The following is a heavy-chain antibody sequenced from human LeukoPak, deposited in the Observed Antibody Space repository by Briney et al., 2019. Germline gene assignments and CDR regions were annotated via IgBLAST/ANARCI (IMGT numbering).Heavy chain of an antibody. D-gene: IGHD6-6*01. J-gene: IGHJ3*02. CDR1: GGSISSSSYY. CDR3: AREYSSSSGAFDI. CDR2: IYYSGST. Sequence: SETLSLTCTVSGGSISSSSYYWGWIRQPPGKGLEWIGSIYYSGSTYYNPSLKSRVTISVDTSKNQFSLKLSSVTAADTAVYYCAREYSSSSGAFDIWGQGTMVTVSS. V-gene: IGHV4-39*07.